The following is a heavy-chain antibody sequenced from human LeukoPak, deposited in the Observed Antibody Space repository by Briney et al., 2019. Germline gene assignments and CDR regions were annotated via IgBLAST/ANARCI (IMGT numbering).Heavy chain of an antibody. CDR3: ARERYRSGGSCYSD. V-gene: IGHV3-48*04. CDR1: GFTFSSYG. J-gene: IGHJ4*02. CDR2: ISSSGTII. D-gene: IGHD2-15*01. Sequence: PGGSLRLSCAASGFTFSSYGMNWVRQAPGKGLEWVSYISSSGTIIYYADSVKGRFTISRDNAKNSLYLQMNSLRAEDTAVYYCARERYRSGGSCYSDWGQGTLVTVSS.